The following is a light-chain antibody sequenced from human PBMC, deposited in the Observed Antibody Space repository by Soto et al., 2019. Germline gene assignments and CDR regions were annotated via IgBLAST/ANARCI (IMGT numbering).Light chain of an antibody. Sequence: EIVLTQSPGTLSLFPGERATLSCRASQSVGSNYLAWYQQKPGQAPRLLIHGASSRATGIPDRFSGSGSGTDFTLTISRLEPEDLAVYYCQQYGTSPRSFGQGTKLQI. CDR2: GAS. V-gene: IGKV3-20*01. J-gene: IGKJ2*01. CDR3: QQYGTSPRS. CDR1: QSVGSNY.